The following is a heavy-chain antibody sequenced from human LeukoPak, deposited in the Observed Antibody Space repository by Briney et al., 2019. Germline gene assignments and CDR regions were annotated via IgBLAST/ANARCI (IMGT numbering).Heavy chain of an antibody. D-gene: IGHD6-19*01. CDR2: IYYSGST. CDR3: ASRSIAVAGTRAFDY. J-gene: IGHJ4*02. V-gene: IGHV4-39*01. Sequence: PSETLSLTCTVSGGSISSSSYYWGWIRQPPGKGLEWIGSIYYSGSTYYNPSLKSRVTISVDTSKNQFSLKLSSVTAADTAVYYCASRSIAVAGTRAFDYWGQGTLVTVSS. CDR1: GGSISSSSYY.